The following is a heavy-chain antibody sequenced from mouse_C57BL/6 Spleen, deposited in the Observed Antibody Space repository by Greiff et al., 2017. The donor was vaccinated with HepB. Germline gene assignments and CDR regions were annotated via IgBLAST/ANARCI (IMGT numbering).Heavy chain of an antibody. V-gene: IGHV14-4*01. D-gene: IGHD2-5*01. CDR2: IDPENGDT. J-gene: IGHJ4*01. CDR3: TKGYYSNLGDAMDY. Sequence: EVMLVESGAELVRPGASVKLSCTASGFNFKDDYMHWVNQRPEQGLEWIGWIDPENGDTEYASKFQGKSTITADTSSNTAYLQLSSLTSEDTAVYDCTKGYYSNLGDAMDYWGQGTSVTVSS. CDR1: GFNFKDDY.